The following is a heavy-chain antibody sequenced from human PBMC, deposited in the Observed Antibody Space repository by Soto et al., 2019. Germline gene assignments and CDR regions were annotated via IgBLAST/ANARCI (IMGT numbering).Heavy chain of an antibody. D-gene: IGHD6-13*01. CDR3: ARSTRLGIAAAGRTFDY. Sequence: SETLSLTCSVSGGSISSGYYYWSWIRQPPGKGLEWIGNIYYSGNTYYNPSLKSRVTISVDTSKNQFSLKLSSVTAADTAVYYCARSTRLGIAAAGRTFDYWGQGTLVTVSS. CDR1: GGSISSGYYY. J-gene: IGHJ4*02. CDR2: IYYSGNT. V-gene: IGHV4-31*03.